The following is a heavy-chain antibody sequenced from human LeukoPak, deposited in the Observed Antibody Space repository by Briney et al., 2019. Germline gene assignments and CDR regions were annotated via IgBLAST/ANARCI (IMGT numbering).Heavy chain of an antibody. J-gene: IGHJ4*02. V-gene: IGHV3-21*04. CDR3: ARAAGERRWLQFDY. D-gene: IGHD5-24*01. CDR2: VSKNSGYI. CDR1: GFTFSSYS. Sequence: GGSLRLSCAASGFTFSSYSMNWVRQAPGKGLEWVSSVSKNSGYIYYADSVKGRFTISRDNAKNSLYLQMNSLRAEDTAVYYCARAAGERRWLQFDYWGQGTLVTVSS.